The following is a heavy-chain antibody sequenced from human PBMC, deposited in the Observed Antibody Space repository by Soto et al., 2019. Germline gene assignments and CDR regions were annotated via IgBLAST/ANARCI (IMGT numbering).Heavy chain of an antibody. CDR2: IKQDGSEK. Sequence: PGGSLRLSCAASGFTFSSYWVSWVRQAPGKGLEWVANIKQDGSEKYYVDSVKGRFTISRDNAKNSLYLQMNSLRAEDTAVYYCARDLPDSSGWYEAFDIWGQGTMVTVSS. V-gene: IGHV3-7*03. D-gene: IGHD6-19*01. J-gene: IGHJ3*02. CDR1: GFTFSSYW. CDR3: ARDLPDSSGWYEAFDI.